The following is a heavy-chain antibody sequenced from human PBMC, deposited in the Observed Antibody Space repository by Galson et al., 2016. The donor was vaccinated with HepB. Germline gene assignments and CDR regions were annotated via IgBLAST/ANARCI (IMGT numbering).Heavy chain of an antibody. D-gene: IGHD3-10*01. CDR1: GFSVSSHY. Sequence: LRLSCAASGFSVSSHYMTWVRQAPGKGLEWVSIIYIGGTTFYANSVKGRFTISRDNAKNSLYLQMDSLRAEDTALYYCARDLNGGSSGTYFNPYYYYGLDVWGQGTTVTVSS. CDR3: ARDLNGGSSGTYFNPYYYYGLDV. CDR2: IYIGGTT. V-gene: IGHV3-66*01. J-gene: IGHJ6*02.